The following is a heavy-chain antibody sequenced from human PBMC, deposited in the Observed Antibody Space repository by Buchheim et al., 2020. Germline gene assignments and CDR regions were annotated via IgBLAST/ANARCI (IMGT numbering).Heavy chain of an antibody. V-gene: IGHV3-33*01. Sequence: QVQLVESGGGVVQPGRSLRLSCASSGFTFSSYGMHWVRQAPGKGLEWVAVIWYDGSNKYYADSVKGRFTISRDNSKNTLYLQMNSLRAEDTAVYYCARDLSYGDRRFDYWGQGTL. D-gene: IGHD4-17*01. CDR1: GFTFSSYG. CDR3: ARDLSYGDRRFDY. J-gene: IGHJ4*02. CDR2: IWYDGSNK.